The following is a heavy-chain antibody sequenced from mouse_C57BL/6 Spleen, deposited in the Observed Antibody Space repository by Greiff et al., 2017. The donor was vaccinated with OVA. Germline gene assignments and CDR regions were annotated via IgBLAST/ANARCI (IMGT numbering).Heavy chain of an antibody. CDR2: IHPNSGST. Sequence: QVQLQQSGAELVKPGASVKLSCKASGYTFTSYWMHWVKQRPGQGLEWIGMIHPNSGSTNYNEKFKSKATLTVDKSSSTAYMQLSSLTSEDSAVYYCARSRNDGYYLDYWGQGTTLTVSS. D-gene: IGHD2-3*01. J-gene: IGHJ2*01. CDR3: ARSRNDGYYLDY. CDR1: GYTFTSYW. V-gene: IGHV1-64*01.